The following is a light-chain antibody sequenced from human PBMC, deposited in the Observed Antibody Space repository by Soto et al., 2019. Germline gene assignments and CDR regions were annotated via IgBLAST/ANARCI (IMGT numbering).Light chain of an antibody. Sequence: QAVVTQEPSLTVSPGGTVTLTCDSSTGAVTASHYPFWFQQKPGQAPRTLIFDTSDKSSWTPARFSGSLLGGKAALTLSGGQTEDEAEYYCLLSYNDHRVFGGVTQLTVL. CDR2: DTS. V-gene: IGLV7-46*01. J-gene: IGLJ7*01. CDR3: LLSYNDHRV. CDR1: TGAVTASHY.